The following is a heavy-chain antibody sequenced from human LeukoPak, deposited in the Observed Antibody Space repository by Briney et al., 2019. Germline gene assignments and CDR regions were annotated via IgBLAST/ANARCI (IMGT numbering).Heavy chain of an antibody. D-gene: IGHD3-10*01. CDR1: GYSISSGYY. CDR2: IYHSGST. CDR3: ARDQWFGELRLDF. V-gene: IGHV4-38-2*02. Sequence: SETLSLTCTVSGYSISSGYYWGWIRQPPGKGLEWIGSIYHSGSTYYNPSLKSRVTISVDTSKNQFSLKLSSVTAADTAVYYCARDQWFGELRLDFWGQGSLVTVSS. J-gene: IGHJ4*02.